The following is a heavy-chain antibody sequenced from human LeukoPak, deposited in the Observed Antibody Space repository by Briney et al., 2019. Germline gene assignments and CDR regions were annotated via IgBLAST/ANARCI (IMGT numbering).Heavy chain of an antibody. CDR2: IYHSGST. Sequence: PSQTLSLTCAVSGGSISSGGYSWSWIRQPPGKGLEWIGYIYHSGSTYYNPSLKSRVTISVDRSKNQFSLKLSSVTAADTAVYYCAREDSSSYDYWGQGTLVTVSS. V-gene: IGHV4-30-2*01. J-gene: IGHJ4*02. D-gene: IGHD6-6*01. CDR3: AREDSSSYDY. CDR1: GGSISSGGYS.